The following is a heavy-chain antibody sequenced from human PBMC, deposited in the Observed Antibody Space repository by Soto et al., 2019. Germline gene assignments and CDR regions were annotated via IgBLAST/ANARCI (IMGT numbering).Heavy chain of an antibody. CDR3: ARVSGDYYDSSGYQQFDY. Sequence: QVQLVQSGAEVKKPGSSVKVSCKASGGTFSSYAISWVRQAPGQGLEWMGGIIPIFGTANYAQKFQGRVTITADESTSTAFMELSSLRSEDTAVYYCARVSGDYYDSSGYQQFDYWGQGTLVTVS. V-gene: IGHV1-69*01. D-gene: IGHD3-22*01. CDR2: IIPIFGTA. J-gene: IGHJ4*02. CDR1: GGTFSSYA.